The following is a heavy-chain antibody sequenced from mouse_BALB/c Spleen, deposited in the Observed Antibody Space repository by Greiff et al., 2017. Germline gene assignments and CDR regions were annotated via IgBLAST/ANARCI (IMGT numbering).Heavy chain of an antibody. CDR1: GYTFTDYV. J-gene: IGHJ3*01. D-gene: IGHD2-10*02. V-gene: IGHV1-77*01. Sequence: QVQLQESGPELVKPGASVKMSCKASGYTFTDYVISWVKQRTGQGLEWIGEIYPGSGSTYYNEKFKGQATLTADKSTNTAYMQLSSLTSEDSAVYFCARSKYGNPWFAYWGQGTLVTVSA. CDR2: IYPGSGST. CDR3: ARSKYGNPWFAY.